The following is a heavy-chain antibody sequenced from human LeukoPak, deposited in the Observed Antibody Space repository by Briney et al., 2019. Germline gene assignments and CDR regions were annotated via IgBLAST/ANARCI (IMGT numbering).Heavy chain of an antibody. V-gene: IGHV4-34*01. CDR3: ARGGGPVAGTAFEI. J-gene: IGHJ3*02. CDR1: GGSFSGYY. D-gene: IGHD6-19*01. Sequence: SETLSLTCAVYGGSFSGYYWSWIRQPPGKGLEWIGEINHSGSTNYNPSLKSRVTISVDTSKNQFSLKLSSVTAADTAVYYCARGGGPVAGTAFEIWGQGTMVTVSS. CDR2: INHSGST.